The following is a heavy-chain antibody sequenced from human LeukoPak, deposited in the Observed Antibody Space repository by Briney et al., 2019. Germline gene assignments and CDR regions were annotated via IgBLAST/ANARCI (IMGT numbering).Heavy chain of an antibody. CDR1: GFTFSNYW. CDR2: INRDGINT. CDR3: ARDLGQYYDTSDNWFDP. D-gene: IGHD3-22*01. J-gene: IGHJ5*02. V-gene: IGHV3-74*01. Sequence: GGSLILSCAASGFTFSNYWMHWVRQAPGKGLVWVSRINRDGINTSYADSVKGRFTISRDNAKNTLNLQMNSLRAEDTAVYYCARDLGQYYDTSDNWFDPWGQGTLVTVSS.